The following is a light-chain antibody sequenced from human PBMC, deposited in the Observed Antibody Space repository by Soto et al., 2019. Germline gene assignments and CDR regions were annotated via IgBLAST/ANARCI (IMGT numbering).Light chain of an antibody. CDR2: DVS. CDR3: CSYAGSYTVI. V-gene: IGLV2-11*01. Sequence: QSALTQPRSVSRSPGQSVTLSCTGTSSDVGGYNYVSWYQQHPGKAPRLIIYDVSQRPSGVPDRFSGSKSGNTASLTISGLQAEDEANYYCCSYAGSYTVIFGGGTKLTVL. CDR1: SSDVGGYNY. J-gene: IGLJ2*01.